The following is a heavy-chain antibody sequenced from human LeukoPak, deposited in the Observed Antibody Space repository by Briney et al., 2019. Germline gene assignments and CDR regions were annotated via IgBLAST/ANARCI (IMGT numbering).Heavy chain of an antibody. CDR1: GGSISSSSYY. V-gene: IGHV4-61*05. D-gene: IGHD6-13*01. J-gene: IGHJ4*02. Sequence: PSETLSLTCTVSGGSISSSSYYWGWIRQPPGKGLEWIGYIYNSGSTNYNPSLKSRVTISVDTSKNQFSLKLSSVTAADTALYYCARGQQVVKYWGQGTLVTVSS. CDR3: ARGQQVVKY. CDR2: IYNSGST.